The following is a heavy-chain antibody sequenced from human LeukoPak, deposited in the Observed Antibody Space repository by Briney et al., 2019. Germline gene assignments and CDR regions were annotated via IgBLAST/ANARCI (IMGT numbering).Heavy chain of an antibody. V-gene: IGHV3-23*01. CDR2: ISGSGGST. D-gene: IGHD1-26*01. CDR3: AKDWELGSYFDY. CDR1: GFTFSSYA. J-gene: IGHJ4*02. Sequence: PGGPLRLSCAASGFTFSSYAMSWVRQAPGKGLECVSAISGSGGSTYYADSVKGRFTISRDNSKNTLYLQMNSLRAEDTAVYYCAKDWELGSYFDYGGQGTLVTVSS.